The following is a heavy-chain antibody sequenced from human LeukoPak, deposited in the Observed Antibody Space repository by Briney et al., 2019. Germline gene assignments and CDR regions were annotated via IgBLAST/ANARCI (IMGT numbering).Heavy chain of an antibody. Sequence: SETLSLTCTVSGGSISSYYWSWIRQPAGTGLEWLGRIYSSVSTDYNPSLKSRLTMSVDTSKNQFSLKLTSVTAADTAVFYCVRDAAHGFAPAWGQGTLVTVSS. D-gene: IGHD3-16*01. CDR3: VRDAAHGFAPA. CDR2: IYSSVST. V-gene: IGHV4-4*07. J-gene: IGHJ5*02. CDR1: GGSISSYY.